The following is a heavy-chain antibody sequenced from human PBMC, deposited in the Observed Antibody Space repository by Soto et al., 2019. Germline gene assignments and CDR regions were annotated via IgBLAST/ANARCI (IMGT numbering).Heavy chain of an antibody. CDR1: GYTFTSYY. J-gene: IGHJ6*02. Sequence: ASVKVSCKASGYTFTSYYMHWVRQAPGQGLEWMGWINPNSGGTNYAQKFQGWVTMTRDTSISTAYMELSRLRSDDTAVYYCAREVCSGGSCYSMDVWGQGTTVTVSS. V-gene: IGHV1-2*04. CDR2: INPNSGGT. D-gene: IGHD2-15*01. CDR3: AREVCSGGSCYSMDV.